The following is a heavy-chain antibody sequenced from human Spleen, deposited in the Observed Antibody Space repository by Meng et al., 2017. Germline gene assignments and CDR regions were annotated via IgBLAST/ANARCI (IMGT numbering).Heavy chain of an antibody. CDR1: GGTMSSRDYY. CDR3: ARGRGQGLTGELDY. V-gene: IGHV4-39*07. J-gene: IGHJ4*02. Sequence: QLPLQESGPGLVKPSETLSLTCTVSGGTMSSRDYYWGWIRQPPGKGLEWIGTIYFGGSTYYNPPLESRVTISKDMSNNQFSLRLSSVTAADTAVYYCARGRGQGLTGELDYWGQGTLVTVSS. D-gene: IGHD7-27*01. CDR2: IYFGGST.